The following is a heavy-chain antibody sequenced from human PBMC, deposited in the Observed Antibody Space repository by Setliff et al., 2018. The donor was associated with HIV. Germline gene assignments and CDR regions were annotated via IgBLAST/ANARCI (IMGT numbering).Heavy chain of an antibody. Sequence: PSETLSLTCTVSGGSISSGVYYWSWIRQPAGKGLEWIGRIYTSGSTKYNPSPESRVTISVDTSKNQFSLRLSSVTAADTAVYYCAGTRKEHLAVLWFDPWGQGTLVTVSS. CDR3: AGTRKEHLAVLWFDP. CDR2: IYTSGST. D-gene: IGHD2-21*01. V-gene: IGHV4-61*02. J-gene: IGHJ5*02. CDR1: GGSISSGVYY.